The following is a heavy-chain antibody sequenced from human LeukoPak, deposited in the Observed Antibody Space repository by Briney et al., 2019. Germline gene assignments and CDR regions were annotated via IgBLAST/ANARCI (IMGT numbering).Heavy chain of an antibody. CDR3: ARVTTTGTTRIDF. J-gene: IGHJ4*02. CDR2: IKQDGRKK. Sequence: GGSLTLSWAAAGFIVSNYWIGSVRQAAGKWMGWVANIKQDGRKKNYVDCVKGRFTISRDNANNSLSLQMNSLRAEDTAVYYCARVTTTGTTRIDFWGQETLVTVSS. V-gene: IGHV3-7*01. CDR1: GFIVSNYW. D-gene: IGHD1-14*01.